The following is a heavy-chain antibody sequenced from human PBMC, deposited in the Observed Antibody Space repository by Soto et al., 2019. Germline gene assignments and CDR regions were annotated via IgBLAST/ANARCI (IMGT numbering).Heavy chain of an antibody. J-gene: IGHJ6*02. CDR3: AREVLDIYCSGGSCYVYYYGMDV. CDR1: GGSISSGGYS. CDR2: IYYSGST. D-gene: IGHD2-15*01. Sequence: PSETLSLTCAVSGGSISSGGYSWSWIRQPPGKGLEWIGYIYYSGSTYYNPSLKSRVTISVDTSKNQFSLKLSSVTAADTAVYYCAREVLDIYCSGGSCYVYYYGMDVWGQGTTVTVSS. V-gene: IGHV4-30-2*05.